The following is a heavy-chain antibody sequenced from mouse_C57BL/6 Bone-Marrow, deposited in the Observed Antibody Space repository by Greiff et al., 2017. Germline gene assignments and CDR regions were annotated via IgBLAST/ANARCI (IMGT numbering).Heavy chain of an antibody. CDR3: ARNIYYDYRGAVAY. D-gene: IGHD2-4*01. Sequence: VQLQQSGPGLVQPSQSLSITCTVSGFSLTSYGVHWVRQSPGKGLEWLGVIWSGGSTDYNAAFIARLSISKDNSTSQVFFKMNSLQVDDTAIYYCARNIYYDYRGAVAYWGQGTLVTVSA. J-gene: IGHJ3*01. V-gene: IGHV2-2*01. CDR1: GFSLTSYG. CDR2: IWSGGST.